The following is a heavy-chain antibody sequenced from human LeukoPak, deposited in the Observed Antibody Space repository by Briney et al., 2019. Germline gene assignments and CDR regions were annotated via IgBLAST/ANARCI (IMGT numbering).Heavy chain of an antibody. V-gene: IGHV3-21*01. CDR2: ISSSSSYI. J-gene: IGHJ4*02. Sequence: KSGGSLRLSCAASGFTFSSYSMNWVRQAPGKGLEWVSSISSSSSYIYYADSVKGRFTISRDNAKNSLYLQMNSLRAEDTAVYYCARDMGDGYNYFDYWGQGTLVTVSS. CDR1: GFTFSSYS. CDR3: ARDMGDGYNYFDY. D-gene: IGHD5-24*01.